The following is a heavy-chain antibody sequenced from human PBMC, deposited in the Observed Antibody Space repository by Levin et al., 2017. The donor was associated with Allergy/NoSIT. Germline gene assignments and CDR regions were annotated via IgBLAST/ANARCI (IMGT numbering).Heavy chain of an antibody. CDR2: MNPNSGNT. D-gene: IGHD3-10*01. CDR3: ARVTLSENWFDP. V-gene: IGHV1-8*01. J-gene: IGHJ5*02. Sequence: GASVKVSCKASGYTFTSYDINWVRQATGQGLEWMGWMNPNSGNTGYAQKFQGRVTMTRNTSISTAYMELSSLRSEDTAVYYCARVTLSENWFDPWGQGTLVTVSS. CDR1: GYTFTSYD.